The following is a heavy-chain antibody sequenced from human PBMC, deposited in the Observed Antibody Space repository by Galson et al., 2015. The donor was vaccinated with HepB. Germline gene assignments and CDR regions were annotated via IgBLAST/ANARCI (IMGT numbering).Heavy chain of an antibody. J-gene: IGHJ4*02. Sequence: SVKVSCKASGYTLTSYGISWVRQAPGQGLEWMGWISAYNGNTNYAQKLQGRVTMTTDTSTSTAYMELRSLRSDDTAVYYCARDRGYCSGGSCYPGNFDYWGQGTLVTVSS. CDR3: ARDRGYCSGGSCYPGNFDY. CDR2: ISAYNGNT. D-gene: IGHD2-15*01. V-gene: IGHV1-18*04. CDR1: GYTLTSYG.